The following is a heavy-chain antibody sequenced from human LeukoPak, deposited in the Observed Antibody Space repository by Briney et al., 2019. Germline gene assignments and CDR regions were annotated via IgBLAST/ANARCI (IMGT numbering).Heavy chain of an antibody. CDR3: AKSRSGSYPVSYFDY. J-gene: IGHJ4*02. D-gene: IGHD1-26*01. Sequence: GGSLRLSCAASGFTFSSYAMSWVRQAPGKGLEWVSAISGSGGSTYYADSVKGRFTISRDNSKNTLYLQLNSLRAEDTAVYYCAKSRSGSYPVSYFDYWGQGTLVTVSS. CDR1: GFTFSSYA. V-gene: IGHV3-23*01. CDR2: ISGSGGST.